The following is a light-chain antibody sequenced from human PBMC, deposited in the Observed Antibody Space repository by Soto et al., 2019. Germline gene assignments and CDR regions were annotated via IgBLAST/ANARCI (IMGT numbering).Light chain of an antibody. CDR3: QQYYSYPLT. CDR1: QIISSW. Sequence: DVQMTQSPSTLSAFVGDRVTITCRASQIISSWLAWYQQRPGKAPKLLIYKASSLDSGVPSRFSGSGSGTEFTLTISSLQPDDFATYYCQQYYSYPLTFGGGTKVEIK. CDR2: KAS. V-gene: IGKV1-5*03. J-gene: IGKJ4*01.